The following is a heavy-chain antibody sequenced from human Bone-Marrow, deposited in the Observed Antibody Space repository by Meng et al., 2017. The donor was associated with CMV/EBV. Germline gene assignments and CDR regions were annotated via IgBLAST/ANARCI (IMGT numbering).Heavy chain of an antibody. CDR3: ARDVSYDSDINGYWTDSFDI. CDR1: GFTFSTDW. J-gene: IGHJ3*02. CDR2: IKQEGSLK. D-gene: IGHD3-22*01. Sequence: GESLKISCVASGFTFSTDWMNWVRQAPGKGLEWVANIKQEGSLKNYADSVRGRFTISRDNAKNSLYLQMNSLRGEDTAVYFCARDVSYDSDINGYWTDSFDIWGQGTMVTV. V-gene: IGHV3-7*01.